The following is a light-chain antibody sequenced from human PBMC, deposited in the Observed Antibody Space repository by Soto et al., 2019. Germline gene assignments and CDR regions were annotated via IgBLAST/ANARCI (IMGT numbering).Light chain of an antibody. CDR2: AAS. CDR3: QQSYNAPRT. J-gene: IGKJ2*01. Sequence: DIQMTQSPFSLSAYVGDRVTITCRASQSISNYLNWYQQRPGKAPKLLIYAASNLQSGVPSRFSGSGSGTDFTLTVSCLQPEDFATYYCQQSYNAPRTFGQGTKLEIK. V-gene: IGKV1-39*01. CDR1: QSISNY.